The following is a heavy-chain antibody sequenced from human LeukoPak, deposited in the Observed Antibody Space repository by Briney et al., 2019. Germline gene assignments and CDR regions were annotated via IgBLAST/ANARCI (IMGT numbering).Heavy chain of an antibody. CDR2: IYYSGST. D-gene: IGHD2-21*01. V-gene: IGHV4-59*08. Sequence: SETLSLTCTVSGGSISSYYWSWIRQPPGKGLEWIGYIYYSGSTNYNPSLKSRVTISVDTSKNQFSLKLSSVTAADTAVYYCARQGIDAFDIWGQGTIVTVSS. CDR3: ARQGIDAFDI. CDR1: GGSISSYY. J-gene: IGHJ3*02.